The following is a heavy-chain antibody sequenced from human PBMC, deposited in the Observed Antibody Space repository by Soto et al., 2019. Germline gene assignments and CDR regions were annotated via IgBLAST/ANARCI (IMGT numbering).Heavy chain of an antibody. CDR1: GFTFSSYG. D-gene: IGHD3-10*01. CDR3: AKEFLWFGEGPDAVDY. CDR2: ISYDGSNK. Sequence: GGSLRLSCAASGFTFSSYGMHWVRQAPGKGLEWVAVISYDGSNKYYADSVKGRFTISRDNSKNTLYLQMNSLRAEDTAVYYCAKEFLWFGEGPDAVDYWGQGTLVTVSS. J-gene: IGHJ4*02. V-gene: IGHV3-30*18.